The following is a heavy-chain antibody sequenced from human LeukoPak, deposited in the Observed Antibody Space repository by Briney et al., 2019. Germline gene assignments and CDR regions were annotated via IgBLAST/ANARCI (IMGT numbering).Heavy chain of an antibody. CDR1: GFTFSDYY. D-gene: IGHD3-3*01. J-gene: IGHJ4*02. Sequence: GGSLRLSCAASGFTFSDYYMSWIRQAPGKGLEWVSYISSSGSTIYYADSVKGRFTISRDNAKNSLYLQMNSLRAEDTAVYYCARERFLGKGRARVYFDYWAREPWSPSPQ. V-gene: IGHV3-11*01. CDR3: ARERFLGKGRARVYFDY. CDR2: ISSSGSTI.